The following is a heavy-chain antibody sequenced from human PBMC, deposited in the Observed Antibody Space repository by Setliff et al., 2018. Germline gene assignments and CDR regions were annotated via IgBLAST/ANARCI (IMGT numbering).Heavy chain of an antibody. D-gene: IGHD6-25*01. CDR2: IYPGDSDT. CDR1: GDNFNTNW. V-gene: IGHV5-51*01. J-gene: IGHJ4*02. Sequence: RGESLKISCKGSGDNFNTNWIAWVRQMPGRGLEWMGVIYPGDSDTRYSPSFEGQVIISADKSSSSAFLQWNSLKASDTAMYFCARRDFGSDYPLVSWGQGTLVTVSS. CDR3: ARRDFGSDYPLVS.